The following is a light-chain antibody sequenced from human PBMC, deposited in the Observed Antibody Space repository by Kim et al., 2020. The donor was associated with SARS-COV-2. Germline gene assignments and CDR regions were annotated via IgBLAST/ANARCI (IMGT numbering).Light chain of an antibody. J-gene: IGKJ1*01. V-gene: IGKV1-27*01. Sequence: DIQLTQSPSSLFASVGDRVTITCRASQGISSYLAWYQQKAGRVPKLLIYAASALQSGVPSRFRGSGSGTDFTLTISSLQPEDVATYYCQRYNSVPWTFGQGTKVDIK. CDR3: QRYNSVPWT. CDR2: AAS. CDR1: QGISSY.